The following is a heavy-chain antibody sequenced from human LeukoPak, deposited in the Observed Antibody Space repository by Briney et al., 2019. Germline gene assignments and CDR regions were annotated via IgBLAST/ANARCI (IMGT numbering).Heavy chain of an antibody. J-gene: IGHJ4*02. Sequence: PSETLSLTCAVSGGSISRGASYWGWIRQPPGKGLEWIGYIYTSGNTNYNPSLKSRVTISVDTSKNQFSLKLSSVTAADTAVYYCARHSGGGYDFDYWGQGTLVTVSS. CDR1: GGSISRGASY. CDR2: IYTSGNT. V-gene: IGHV4-61*05. CDR3: ARHSGGGYDFDY. D-gene: IGHD5-12*01.